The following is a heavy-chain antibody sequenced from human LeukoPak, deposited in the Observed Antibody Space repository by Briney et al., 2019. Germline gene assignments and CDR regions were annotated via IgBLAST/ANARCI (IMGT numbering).Heavy chain of an antibody. D-gene: IGHD6-19*01. CDR1: GGSISSYY. V-gene: IGHV4-59*01. CDR2: IYYSGST. CDR3: ARDLSGWYGNWYFDL. J-gene: IGHJ2*01. Sequence: SETLSLTCTVSGGSISSYYWSWIRQPPGKGLEWIGYIYYSGSTNYNPSLKSRVTISVDTSKNQFSLKLSSVTAADTAVYYCARDLSGWYGNWYFDLWGRGTLVTVSS.